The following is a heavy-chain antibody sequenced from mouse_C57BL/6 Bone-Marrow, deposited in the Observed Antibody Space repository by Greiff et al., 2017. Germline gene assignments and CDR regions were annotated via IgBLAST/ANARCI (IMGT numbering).Heavy chain of an antibody. J-gene: IGHJ3*01. Sequence: EVQRVESGGGLVKPGGSLKLSCAASGFTFSSYAMSWVRQTPEKRLEWVATISDGGSYTYYPDNGKGRFTSSRDNAKNKLYLQMSHLKSEDTAMYYCARDEGKAYWGQGTLVTVSA. V-gene: IGHV5-4*01. CDR2: ISDGGSYT. CDR1: GFTFSSYA. CDR3: ARDEGKAY.